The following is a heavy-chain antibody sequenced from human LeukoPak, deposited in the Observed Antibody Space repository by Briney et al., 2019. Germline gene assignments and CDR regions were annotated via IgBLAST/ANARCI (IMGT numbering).Heavy chain of an antibody. CDR3: ARDRGPRYSSGWSFDY. Sequence: KPSETLSLTCTVSGGSISGYYWSWVRQPPGKGLEWVGYIYYSGSTNYNASLKSRVTISVEKSKNQFSLKLSSVTAADTAVYYCARDRGPRYSSGWSFDYWGQGTLVTVSA. V-gene: IGHV4-59*01. J-gene: IGHJ4*02. CDR1: GGSISGYY. D-gene: IGHD6-19*01. CDR2: IYYSGST.